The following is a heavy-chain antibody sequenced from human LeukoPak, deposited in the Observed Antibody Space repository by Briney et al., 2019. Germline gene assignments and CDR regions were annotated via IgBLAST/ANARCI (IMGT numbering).Heavy chain of an antibody. CDR3: ARTNDYSDTAFDI. V-gene: IGHV1-3*01. Sequence: ASVKVSCKASGYDFTKYAVQWVRQAPGQRLEWMGWIDAGNGRTKYSQDFQGRVTITRDTSARIAYMELSRLRSDDTAVYYCARTNDYSDTAFDIWGQGTMVTVSS. CDR1: GYDFTKYA. D-gene: IGHD3-22*01. J-gene: IGHJ3*02. CDR2: IDAGNGRT.